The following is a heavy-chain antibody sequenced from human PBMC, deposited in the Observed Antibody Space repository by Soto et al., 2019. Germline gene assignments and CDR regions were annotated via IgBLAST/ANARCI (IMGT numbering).Heavy chain of an antibody. D-gene: IGHD3-22*01. CDR3: ARRIADYYDSSGYH. V-gene: IGHV5-10-1*01. J-gene: IGHJ4*02. Sequence: GASLKISCKGSGYSFTSYWISWVRQMPRKGLEWMGRIDPSDSYTNYSPSFQGHVTISAHKSISTAYLQWSRLKASDTAMYYCARRIADYYDSSGYHWGQGSLVTVSS. CDR2: IDPSDSYT. CDR1: GYSFTSYW.